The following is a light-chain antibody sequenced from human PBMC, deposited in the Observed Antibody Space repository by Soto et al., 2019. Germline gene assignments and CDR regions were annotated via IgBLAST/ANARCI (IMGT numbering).Light chain of an antibody. CDR3: LQDFNYPRT. CDR2: EAS. J-gene: IGKJ1*01. V-gene: IGKV1-6*01. CDR1: QGIRND. Sequence: AILMPQSPSSLSASVGDSFTVTCRASQGIRNDLAWYQQKPGKAPKLLIYEASTLQSGVPSRFSGSYSGTVFTLTIGSLQPEDFATYYCLQDFNYPRTFGQGTKVDIK.